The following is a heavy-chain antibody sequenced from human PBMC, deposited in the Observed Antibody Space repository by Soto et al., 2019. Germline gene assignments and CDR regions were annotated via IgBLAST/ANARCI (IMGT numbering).Heavy chain of an antibody. CDR2: IYGDNDK. CDR3: AHCTLHDYGDYDPGTSHVFDS. V-gene: IGHV2-5*02. D-gene: IGHD4-17*01. CDR1: GFSLSNSGVG. J-gene: IGHJ4*02. Sequence: QITLKESGPSPVKPTQTLTVTCTFSGFSLSNSGVGVAWIRQPPGKALGWLALIYGDNDKRYSPSMKTRLTITKDTSKTQVVLTMTNMGPVDTATYYCAHCTLHDYGDYDPGTSHVFDSWGQGTLVTVSS.